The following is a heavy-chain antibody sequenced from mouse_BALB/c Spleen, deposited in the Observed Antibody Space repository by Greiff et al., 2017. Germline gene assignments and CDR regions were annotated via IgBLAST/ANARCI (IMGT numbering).Heavy chain of an antibody. CDR1: GFSLTSYG. D-gene: IGHD2-4*01. CDR3: ARNFGYDYDSWFAY. Sequence: VKLQESGPGLVQPSQSLSITCTVSGFSLTSYGVHWVRQSPGKGLEWLGVIWSGGSTDYNAAFISRLSISKDNSKSQVFFKMNSLQANDTAIYYCARNFGYDYDSWFAYWGQGTLVTVSA. CDR2: IWSGGST. J-gene: IGHJ3*01. V-gene: IGHV2-2*02.